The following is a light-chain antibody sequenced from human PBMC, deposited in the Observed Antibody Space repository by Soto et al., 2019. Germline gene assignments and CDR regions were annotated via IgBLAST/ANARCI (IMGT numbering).Light chain of an antibody. V-gene: IGLV2-23*02. CDR2: EVS. CDR3: CSYAGSSSFYV. CDR1: SSDVGSYNL. J-gene: IGLJ1*01. Sequence: QSALTQPASVSGSPGQSITISCTGASSDVGSYNLVSWYHQHPGKAPKLMIYEVSKRPSGVSNRFSGSKSGNTASLTISGLQAEDEADYYCCSYAGSSSFYVFGTGTKATVL.